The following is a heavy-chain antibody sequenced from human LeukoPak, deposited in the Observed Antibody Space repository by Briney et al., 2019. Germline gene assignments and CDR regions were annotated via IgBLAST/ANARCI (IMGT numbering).Heavy chain of an antibody. CDR3: ARVMVRGVIIAYLDY. CDR1: GGSFSGYY. J-gene: IGHJ4*02. Sequence: PSETLSLTCAVYGGSFSGYYWSWIRQPPGKGLEWIGEINHSGSTNYNPSLKCRVTISVDTSKSQFSLKLSSVTAADTAVYYCARVMVRGVIIAYLDYWGQGTLVTVSS. CDR2: INHSGST. D-gene: IGHD3-10*01. V-gene: IGHV4-34*01.